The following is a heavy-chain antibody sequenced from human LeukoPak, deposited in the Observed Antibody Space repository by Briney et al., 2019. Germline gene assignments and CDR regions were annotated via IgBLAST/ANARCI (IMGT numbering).Heavy chain of an antibody. D-gene: IGHD5-24*01. Sequence: SQTLSLTCTVSGVSISSGSYYWTWVRQPAGKGLEWIGRIYTTGSTNYNPSLKSRVTISVDTSRNQFSLKLRSVTAADTAVYYCAAGVEMATILVRFDYWGRGTLVTVSS. V-gene: IGHV4-61*02. CDR2: IYTTGST. CDR1: GVSISSGSYY. J-gene: IGHJ4*02. CDR3: AAGVEMATILVRFDY.